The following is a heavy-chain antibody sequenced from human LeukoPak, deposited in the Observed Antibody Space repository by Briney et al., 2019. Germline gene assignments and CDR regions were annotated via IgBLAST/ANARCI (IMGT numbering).Heavy chain of an antibody. J-gene: IGHJ5*02. CDR1: GYTFTSYD. CDR2: MNPNSGNT. Sequence: GASVKVSCKASGYTFTSYDINWVRQATGQGLEWMGWMNPNSGNTGYAQKLQGRVTMTRNTSISTAYMELSSLRSEDTAVYYCARNTKYNWFDPWGQGTLVTVSS. D-gene: IGHD1-1*01. CDR3: ARNTKYNWFDP. V-gene: IGHV1-8*01.